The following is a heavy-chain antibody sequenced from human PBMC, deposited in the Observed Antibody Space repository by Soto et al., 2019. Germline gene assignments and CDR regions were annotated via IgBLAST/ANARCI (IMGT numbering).Heavy chain of an antibody. CDR2: IIPIFGTA. Sequence: ASLKVSCKSSGGPFSSYSISWVRQAPGQGLEWMGGIIPIFGTANYAQKFQGRVTITADESTSTAYMELSSLRSEDTAVYYCAIEYSSSPPYYPIGYWGQGTLVTVSS. V-gene: IGHV1-69*13. J-gene: IGHJ4*02. CDR1: GGPFSSYS. D-gene: IGHD6-6*01. CDR3: AIEYSSSPPYYPIGY.